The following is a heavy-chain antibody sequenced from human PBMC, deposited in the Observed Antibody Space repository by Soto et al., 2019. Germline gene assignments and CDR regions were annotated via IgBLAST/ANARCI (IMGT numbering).Heavy chain of an antibody. J-gene: IGHJ6*02. Sequence: GGSLRLSCAASGFTFRSYAMSWVRQAPGKGLEWVSAISGSGGSTYYADSVKDRFTISRDNSKNTLYLQMNSLRAEDTAVYYCANRIAVAGYYYYYGMDVWGQGTTVTVSS. D-gene: IGHD6-19*01. V-gene: IGHV3-23*01. CDR3: ANRIAVAGYYYYYGMDV. CDR1: GFTFRSYA. CDR2: ISGSGGST.